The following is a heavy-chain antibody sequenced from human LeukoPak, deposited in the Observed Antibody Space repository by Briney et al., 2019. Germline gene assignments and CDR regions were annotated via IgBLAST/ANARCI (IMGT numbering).Heavy chain of an antibody. D-gene: IGHD6-13*01. CDR2: IWYGGTNK. CDR1: GFTFSNYG. V-gene: IGHV3-33*06. CDR3: AKDSGIAAAGTDY. J-gene: IGHJ4*02. Sequence: GRSLTLSCAASGFTFSNYGMHWVRQAPGKGLEWVADIWYGGTNKYYADSVKGRFTISRDNSRKTLYLQMNGLRAEDTALYYCAKDSGIAAAGTDYWGQGTLVTVSS.